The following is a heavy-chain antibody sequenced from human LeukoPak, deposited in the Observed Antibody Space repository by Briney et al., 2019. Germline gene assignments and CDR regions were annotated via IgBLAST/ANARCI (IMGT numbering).Heavy chain of an antibody. CDR1: GFTFSNAW. J-gene: IGHJ4*02. Sequence: GGSLRLSCAASGFTFSNAWMSWVRQAPGKGLEWVANIKQDGSEKYYVDSVKGRFTISRDNAKNSLYLQMNSLRAEDTAVYYCARTLGYCSSTSCYFDYWGQGTLVTVSS. D-gene: IGHD2-2*01. CDR2: IKQDGSEK. V-gene: IGHV3-7*01. CDR3: ARTLGYCSSTSCYFDY.